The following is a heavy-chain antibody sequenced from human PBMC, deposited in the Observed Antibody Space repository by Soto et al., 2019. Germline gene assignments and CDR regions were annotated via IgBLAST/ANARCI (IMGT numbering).Heavy chain of an antibody. J-gene: IGHJ5*02. V-gene: IGHV4-4*07. CDR2: IYTSGST. CDR1: GGSISSYY. Sequence: QVQLQESGPGLVKPSETLSLTCTVSGGSISSYYWSWIRQPAGKGLEWIGRIYTSGSTNYNPSLKSRFTMSVDTSKNQFSLKLSSVTAADTAVYYCARDIYCSGGSCYFHWFDPWGQGTLVTVSS. D-gene: IGHD2-15*01. CDR3: ARDIYCSGGSCYFHWFDP.